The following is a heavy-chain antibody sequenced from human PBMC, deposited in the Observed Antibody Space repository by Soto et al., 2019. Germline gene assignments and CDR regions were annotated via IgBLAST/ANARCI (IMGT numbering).Heavy chain of an antibody. V-gene: IGHV1-69*13. CDR3: ARDFFRGYSYGP. J-gene: IGHJ5*02. CDR2: IIPIFGTA. CDR1: GGTFSSYA. D-gene: IGHD5-18*01. Sequence: WASVKVSCKASGGTFSSYAISWVRQAPGQGLEWMGGIIPIFGTANYAQRFQGRVTITADESTSTAYMELSSLRSEDTAVYYCARDFFRGYSYGPWGQGTLVTVSS.